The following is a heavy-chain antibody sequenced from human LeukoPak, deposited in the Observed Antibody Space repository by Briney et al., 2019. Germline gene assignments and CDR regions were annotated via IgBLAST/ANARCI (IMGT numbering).Heavy chain of an antibody. CDR1: GFTFSSYW. V-gene: IGHV3-7*01. J-gene: IGHJ3*01. CDR3: ARDDIAVAGSGLL. D-gene: IGHD6-19*01. CDR2: IKQDGSEK. Sequence: GGSLRLSCAASGFTFSSYWMSWVRQAPGKGLEWVANIKQDGSEKYYVDSVKGRFTISRDNAKNSLYLQMNSLRAEDTAVYYCARDDIAVAGSGLLWGQGTMVTVSS.